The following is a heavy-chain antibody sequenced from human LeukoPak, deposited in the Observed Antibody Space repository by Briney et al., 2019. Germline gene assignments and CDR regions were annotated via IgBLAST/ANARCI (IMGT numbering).Heavy chain of an antibody. CDR1: VGSISSYY. D-gene: IGHD1-7*01. CDR3: AGTEWNYAR. J-gene: IGHJ4*02. V-gene: IGHV4-59*08. CDR2: IHYSRST. Sequence: SETLSLTCTVSVGSISSYYWSWIRQAPGKGLEWIGYIHYSRSTNYNPSLKSRVTISLDTSKNQFSLKLSSVTAADTAVYYCAGTEWNYARWGQGTLVTVSS.